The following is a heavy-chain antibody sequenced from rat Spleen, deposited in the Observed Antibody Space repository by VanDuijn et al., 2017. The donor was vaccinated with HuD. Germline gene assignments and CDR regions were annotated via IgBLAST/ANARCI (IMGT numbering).Heavy chain of an antibody. J-gene: IGHJ2*01. D-gene: IGHD1-9*01. V-gene: IGHV5-25*01. Sequence: EVQLVESDGGLVQPGRSLKLSCAASGFTFSDYYMAWVRQAPTKGLEWVASISPSGGITYYRDSMKGRFTVSRDNAKSTLYLQMDSLRSEDTATYYCVRRHYGYTDYFDYWGQGVMVTVSS. CDR2: ISPSGGIT. CDR3: VRRHYGYTDYFDY. CDR1: GFTFSDYY.